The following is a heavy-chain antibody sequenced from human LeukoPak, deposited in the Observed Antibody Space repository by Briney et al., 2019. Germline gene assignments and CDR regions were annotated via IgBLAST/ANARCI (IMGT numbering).Heavy chain of an antibody. CDR1: GFTFSNYG. CDR3: AKDRGIISDY. J-gene: IGHJ4*02. V-gene: IGHV3-23*01. D-gene: IGHD3-10*01. CDR2: ISGSGDST. Sequence: GGSLRLSCAASGFTFSNYGMSWVHQAPGKGLEWVSSISGSGDSTYYADSVKGRFTISRDNSKNTLYLQMNSLRAEETAVYYCAKDRGIISDYWGQGTLVTVSS.